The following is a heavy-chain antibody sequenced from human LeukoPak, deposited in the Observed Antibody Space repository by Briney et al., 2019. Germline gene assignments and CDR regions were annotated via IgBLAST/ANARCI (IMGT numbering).Heavy chain of an antibody. CDR2: IYTSGST. CDR1: GGSISSYY. V-gene: IGHV4-4*07. Sequence: PSETLSLTCTVSGGSISSYYWSWIRQPAGKGLEWIGRIYTSGSTNYNPSLKSRVTMSVDTSKNQFSLKLSSVTAADTAVYYCAREPLRSGSPGSLDYWGQGTLVTVSS. J-gene: IGHJ4*02. CDR3: AREPLRSGSPGSLDY. D-gene: IGHD1-26*01.